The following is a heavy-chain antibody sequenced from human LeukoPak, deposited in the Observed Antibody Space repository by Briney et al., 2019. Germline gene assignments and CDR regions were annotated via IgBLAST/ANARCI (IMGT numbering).Heavy chain of an antibody. Sequence: GRSLRLSCAASGFTFSSYAVHWVRQAPGKGLEWVAVISYDGSNKYYADSVKGRFTISRDNSKNTLYLQMNSLRAEDTAVYYCARPSTGGDYWGQGTLVTVSS. J-gene: IGHJ4*02. CDR2: ISYDGSNK. CDR3: ARPSTGGDY. D-gene: IGHD3-16*01. CDR1: GFTFSSYA. V-gene: IGHV3-30*04.